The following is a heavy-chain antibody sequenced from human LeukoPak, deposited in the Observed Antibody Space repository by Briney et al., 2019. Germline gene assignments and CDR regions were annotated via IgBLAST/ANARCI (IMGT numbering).Heavy chain of an antibody. CDR3: ARGVDSAYECPSY. CDR1: GFTFSSYS. D-gene: IGHD5-12*01. J-gene: IGHJ4*02. Sequence: GGSLRLSCAASGFTFSSYSMNWVRQAPGKGLEWVSSISSSSSYIYYADSVKGRFTISRDNAKNSLYLQMNSLRAEDTAVYYCARGVDSAYECPSYWGQGTLVTVSS. CDR2: ISSSSSYI. V-gene: IGHV3-21*01.